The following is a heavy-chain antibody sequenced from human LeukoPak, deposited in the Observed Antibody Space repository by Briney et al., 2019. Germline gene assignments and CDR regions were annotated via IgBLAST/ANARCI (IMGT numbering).Heavy chain of an antibody. V-gene: IGHV1-2*02. D-gene: IGHD2-8*01. CDR3: ARDPYYCTNGVCYLYYFDY. Sequence: ASVKVSCKASGYTFTGYYMHWVRQAPGQGLEWMGWINPNSGGTNYAQKFQGRVTMTRDTSISTAYMELRSLRSDDTAVYYCARDPYYCTNGVCYLYYFDYWGQETLVTVSS. CDR1: GYTFTGYY. CDR2: INPNSGGT. J-gene: IGHJ4*02.